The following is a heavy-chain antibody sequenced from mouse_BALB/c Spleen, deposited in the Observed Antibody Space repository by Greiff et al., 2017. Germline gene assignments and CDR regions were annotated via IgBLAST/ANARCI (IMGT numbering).Heavy chain of an antibody. V-gene: IGHV1-4*01. CDR1: GYTFTSYT. CDR2: INPSSGYT. Sequence: VQLQQSGAELARPGASVKMSCKASGYTFTSYTMHWVKQRPGQGLEWIGYINPSSGYTNYNQKFKDKATLTADKSSSTAYMQLSSLTSEDSAVYDCVEGFGSRYFDVWGAGTTVTVSS. CDR3: VEGFGSRYFDV. J-gene: IGHJ1*01.